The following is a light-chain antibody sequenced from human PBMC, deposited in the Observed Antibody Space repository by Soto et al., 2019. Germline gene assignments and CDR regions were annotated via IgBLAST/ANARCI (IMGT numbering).Light chain of an antibody. V-gene: IGLV2-14*01. CDR1: KNDIGVYDF. CDR2: EVS. Sequence: QSVLTQPPSASGSPGQSVTISCTGTKNDIGVYDFVSWYQHHPGKAPKLMIYEVSNRPSGVSNRFSGSKSGNTASLTISGLQAEDEADYYCSSYTSSSTSVFGAGTKVTVL. J-gene: IGLJ1*01. CDR3: SSYTSSSTSV.